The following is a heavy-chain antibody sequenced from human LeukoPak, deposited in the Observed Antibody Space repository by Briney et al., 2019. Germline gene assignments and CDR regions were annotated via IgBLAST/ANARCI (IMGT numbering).Heavy chain of an antibody. CDR2: IYNNNT. Sequence: GGSLRLSCAASGFPVSSDYMSWVRQAPGKGLECVSIIYNNNTYYADSVKGRFTISRDNSKNTLYLRMNSLRAEDTAVYYCARGRYSRTCRWLDPWGQGTLVTVSS. V-gene: IGHV3-66*01. D-gene: IGHD4-11*01. J-gene: IGHJ5*02. CDR3: ARGRYSRTCRWLDP. CDR1: GFPVSSDY.